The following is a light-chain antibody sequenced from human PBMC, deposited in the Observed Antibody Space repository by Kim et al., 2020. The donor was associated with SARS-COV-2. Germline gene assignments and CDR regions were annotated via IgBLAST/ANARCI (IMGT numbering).Light chain of an antibody. CDR3: QTWGTGIHWV. J-gene: IGLJ3*02. CDR1: SGHSGNV. V-gene: IGLV4-69*01. Sequence: SLKLTCTLSSGHSGNVIAWHQQQPEKSPRYLMKLNSDGSNIKGDRIPDSFSVSSSGAERYLTISSLRSGDEADYYCQTWGTGIHWVFGGGTQLTVL. CDR2: LNSDGSN.